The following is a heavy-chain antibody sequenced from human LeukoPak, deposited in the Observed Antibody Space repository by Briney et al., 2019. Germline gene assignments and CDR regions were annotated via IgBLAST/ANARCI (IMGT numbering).Heavy chain of an antibody. CDR1: GFTFSSYA. V-gene: IGHV3-23*01. CDR3: ARDSHYATSGWDFDY. Sequence: PRGSLRLSCAASGFTFSSYAMSWVRQAPGKGLEWVSAISGSDGSAYYADSVKGRFTISRDNSKNTVYLQMNSLRAEDTAVYYCARDSHYATSGWDFDYWGQGTLVTVS. J-gene: IGHJ4*02. CDR2: ISGSDGSA. D-gene: IGHD6-19*01.